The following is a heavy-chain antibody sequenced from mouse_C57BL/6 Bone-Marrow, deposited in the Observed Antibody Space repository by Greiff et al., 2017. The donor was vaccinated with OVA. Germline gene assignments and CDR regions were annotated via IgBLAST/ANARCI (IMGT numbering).Heavy chain of an antibody. CDR1: GFNIKDDY. J-gene: IGHJ1*03. V-gene: IGHV14-4*01. CDR3: ARSWEITTNFDV. CDR2: IDPENGDT. Sequence: VQLQQSGAELVRPGASVKLSCTASGFNIKDDYMPWVKQRPEQGLEWIGWIDPENGDTEYASKFQGKATITADTSSNTAYLQLSGLTSEDTAVYYCARSWEITTNFDVWGTGTTVTVSS. D-gene: IGHD2-4*01.